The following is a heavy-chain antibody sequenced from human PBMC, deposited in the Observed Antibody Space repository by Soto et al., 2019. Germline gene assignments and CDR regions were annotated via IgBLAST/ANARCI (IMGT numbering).Heavy chain of an antibody. CDR3: AKDPADVVRESNWFDP. V-gene: IGHV3-23*01. D-gene: IGHD1-26*01. CDR1: KFAFKNYA. Sequence: EVQLLESGGGLVQPGGSLRLSCAASKFAFKNYAMSWVRQAPGKGLEWVSAISGSGYHTYYADSVKGRFSISRDNSKNTLYRQMNSLRAEDTALYYCAKDPADVVRESNWFDPWGQGTLVTVSP. CDR2: ISGSGYHT. J-gene: IGHJ5*02.